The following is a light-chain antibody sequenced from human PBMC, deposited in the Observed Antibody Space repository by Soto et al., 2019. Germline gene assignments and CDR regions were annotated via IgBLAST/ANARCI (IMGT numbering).Light chain of an antibody. J-gene: IGKJ1*01. CDR2: SAS. Sequence: EVVLTQSPGTLSLSPGERVTLSCRASQSVASSYLAWYQQKPGRAPRLLIYSASARATGFPARFSGSGSGTDFTLTISSLQSEDFAVYYCQQYNNWPWTFGQGTKVEIK. CDR1: QSVASSY. CDR3: QQYNNWPWT. V-gene: IGKV3-15*01.